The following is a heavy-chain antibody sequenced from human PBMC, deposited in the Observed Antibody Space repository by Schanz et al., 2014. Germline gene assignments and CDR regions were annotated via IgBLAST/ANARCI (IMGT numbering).Heavy chain of an antibody. D-gene: IGHD3-10*01. CDR1: GGTFSSYS. Sequence: QVQLVQSGAEVKKPGSSVKVSCKASGGTFSSYSISWVRQAPGQGLEWVGRFIPILDVGNYAQQFQGRVTMTRDTSTSTAYMELRSLRSDDTAVYFCTSEAHNHDGLRSYSNVWGQGTLVTVTS. J-gene: IGHJ4*02. CDR2: FIPILDVG. CDR3: TSEAHNHDGLRSYSNV. V-gene: IGHV1-69*02.